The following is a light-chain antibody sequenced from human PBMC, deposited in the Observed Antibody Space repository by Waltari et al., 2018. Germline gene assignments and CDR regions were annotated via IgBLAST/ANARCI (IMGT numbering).Light chain of an antibody. V-gene: IGKV3-11*01. CDR2: DAS. Sequence: EIVLTQSPATLSLSPGETATLSCRASQSVSTYLTWYQQKPGQAPRLLIYDASRRATGIPARFSGSGSGTDFTLTISSLEPEDFAVYYCHQHNNWPHTFGQGTKLEIK. J-gene: IGKJ2*01. CDR3: HQHNNWPHT. CDR1: QSVSTY.